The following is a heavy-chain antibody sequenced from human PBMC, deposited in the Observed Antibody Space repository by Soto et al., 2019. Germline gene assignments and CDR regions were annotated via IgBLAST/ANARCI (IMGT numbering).Heavy chain of an antibody. CDR1: GFSLSTYA. CDR3: VKPRQGGGIDMVFDY. J-gene: IGHJ4*02. D-gene: IGHD3-10*01. V-gene: IGHV3-23*01. Sequence: EVQLLESGGGLVQPGGSLRLSCAVSGFSLSTYAMSWVRQAPGKGLEWVSSTSGSDDRTFYVDSVKGRFTISRDNSRNTLYLQMNSLRAEDTALYYFVKPRQGGGIDMVFDYWGQGTLVNVSS. CDR2: TSGSDDRT.